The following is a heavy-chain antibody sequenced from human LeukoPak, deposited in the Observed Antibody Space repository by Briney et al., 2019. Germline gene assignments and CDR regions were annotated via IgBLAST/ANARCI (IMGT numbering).Heavy chain of an antibody. J-gene: IGHJ5*02. V-gene: IGHV4-34*01. CDR1: GGSFSGYY. CDR2: INHSGST. CDR3: ARLRAWVWFERRNWFDP. D-gene: IGHD3-10*01. Sequence: SETLSLTCAVYGGSFSGYYWSWIRQPPGKGLEWIGEINHSGSTNYNPSLKSRVTISVDTSKNQFSLKLSSVTAADTAVYYCARLRAWVWFERRNWFDPWGQGTLVTVSS.